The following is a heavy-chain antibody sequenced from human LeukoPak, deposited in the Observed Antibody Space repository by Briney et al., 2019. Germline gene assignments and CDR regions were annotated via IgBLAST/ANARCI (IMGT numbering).Heavy chain of an antibody. CDR3: ARAHRGYSYGFAGYYYYYMDV. J-gene: IGHJ6*03. D-gene: IGHD5-18*01. V-gene: IGHV3-7*01. CDR1: GFTFSSYW. CDR2: IKQDGSEK. Sequence: GGSLRLSCAASGFTFSSYWMSWVRQAPGKGLEWVANIKQDGSEKYYVDSVKGRFTISRDNAKNSLYLQMNSLRAEDTAVYYCARAHRGYSYGFAGYYYYYMDVWGKGTTVTVSS.